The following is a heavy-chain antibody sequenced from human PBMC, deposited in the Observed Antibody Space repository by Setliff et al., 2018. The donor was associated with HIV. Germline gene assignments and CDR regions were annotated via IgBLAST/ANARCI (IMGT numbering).Heavy chain of an antibody. CDR3: TRDGGEY. V-gene: IGHV3-7*03. J-gene: IGHJ4*02. Sequence: PSETLSLSCEASGFIFSRYWMSWVRQAPGKGLEWVANIKEDGSEKYYVDSVKGRFTVSRDNAKNSVYLQMNGLRVDDTALYYCTRDGGEYWGEGTLVTVSS. D-gene: IGHD3-16*01. CDR2: IKEDGSEK. CDR1: GFIFSRYW.